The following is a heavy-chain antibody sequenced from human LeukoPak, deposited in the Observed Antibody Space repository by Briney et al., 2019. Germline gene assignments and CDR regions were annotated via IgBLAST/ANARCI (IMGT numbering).Heavy chain of an antibody. CDR3: AKDSSWSFDY. D-gene: IGHD6-13*01. CDR1: GFSFSNYG. J-gene: IGHJ4*02. Sequence: GGSLRLSCVASGFSFSNYGMHWVRQAPGKGLEWVAFIRYDGSHKYHGDSVKGRFTISRDNSKNTLYLQMNSLRAEDTAVYYCAKDSSWSFDYWGQGTMVTVSS. CDR2: IRYDGSHK. V-gene: IGHV3-30*02.